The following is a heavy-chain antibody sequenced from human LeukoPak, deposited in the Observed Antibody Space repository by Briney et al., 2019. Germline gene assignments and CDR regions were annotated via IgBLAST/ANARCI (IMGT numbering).Heavy chain of an antibody. Sequence: GGSLRLSCAASGFTFSTYAMHWVRQAPGKGLEWVAVISYDGSNKYYADSVKGRFTISRDNSKNTLYLQMNSLRAEDTAVYYCAREIRDSSGYSYGMDVWGQGTTVTVSS. J-gene: IGHJ6*02. CDR3: AREIRDSSGYSYGMDV. V-gene: IGHV3-30-3*01. CDR1: GFTFSTYA. D-gene: IGHD3-22*01. CDR2: ISYDGSNK.